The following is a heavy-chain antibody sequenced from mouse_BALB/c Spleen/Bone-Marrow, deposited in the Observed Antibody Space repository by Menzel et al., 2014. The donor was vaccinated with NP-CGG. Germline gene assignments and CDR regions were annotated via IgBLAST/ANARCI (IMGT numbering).Heavy chain of an antibody. J-gene: IGHJ3*01. D-gene: IGHD1-2*01. CDR3: ARGITTATFAY. CDR1: GYTFTDYY. Sequence: QVQLQQSGPELVKPGALVKISCKASGYTFTDYYINWVKQKPGQGLEWIGWIYPRNNNTKYNERFKDKATLTVDTPSSTAYMQLSSLTSEDTAVYFCARGITTATFAYWGQGTLVTVSA. CDR2: IYPRNNNT. V-gene: IGHV1-84*02.